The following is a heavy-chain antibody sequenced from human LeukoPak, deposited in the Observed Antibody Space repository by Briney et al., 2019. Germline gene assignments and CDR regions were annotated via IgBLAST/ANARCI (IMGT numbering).Heavy chain of an antibody. CDR2: INHSGST. CDR3: ARGGVRYFDWLPFVY. V-gene: IGHV4-34*01. CDR1: GGSFSGYY. Sequence: SETLSLTCAVYGGSFSGYYWSWIRQPPGKGLEWIGEINHSGSTNYNPSLKSRVTISVDTSKNQFSLKLSSVTAADTAVYYCARGGVRYFDWLPFVYWGQGTLVTVSS. D-gene: IGHD3-9*01. J-gene: IGHJ4*02.